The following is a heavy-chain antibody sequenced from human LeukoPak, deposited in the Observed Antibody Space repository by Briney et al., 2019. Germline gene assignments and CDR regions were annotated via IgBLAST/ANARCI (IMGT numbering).Heavy chain of an antibody. CDR1: GFTFSNYW. D-gene: IGHD6-19*01. V-gene: IGHV3-7*01. CDR3: ARSSTWLSYGMDV. J-gene: IGHJ6*02. CDR2: IKQDGSEK. Sequence: AGGSLRLSCAASGFTFSNYWMSWVRQAPGRGLEWVANIKQDGSEKYYVYSVKSRFTISRDNAKNSLYLQMNGLRAEDTAVYYCARSSTWLSYGMDVWGQGTTVTVSS.